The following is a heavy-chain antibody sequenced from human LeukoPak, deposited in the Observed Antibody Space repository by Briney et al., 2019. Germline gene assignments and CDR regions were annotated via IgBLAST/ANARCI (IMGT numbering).Heavy chain of an antibody. Sequence: GGSLRLSCAASGLTVSSNYMSWVRQAPGKGLEWVAVISFDGINKYYAESVKGRFTISRDNSKNTLYLQMNSLRPEDTAVYFCARAKSGPFDYWGQGTLVTVSS. CDR3: ARAKSGPFDY. CDR2: ISFDGINK. D-gene: IGHD2-15*01. V-gene: IGHV3-30*14. J-gene: IGHJ4*02. CDR1: GLTVSSNY.